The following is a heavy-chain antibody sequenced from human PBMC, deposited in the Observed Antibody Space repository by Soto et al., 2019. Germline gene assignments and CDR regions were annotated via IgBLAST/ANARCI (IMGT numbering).Heavy chain of an antibody. D-gene: IGHD6-6*01. CDR3: ARGGAARDYYGMDV. V-gene: IGHV1-3*01. Sequence: RASVKVSCKASGYTFTSYAMHWVRQAPGQRLEWMGWINAGNGNTKYSQKFQGRVTITRDTSASTAYMELSSLRSEDTAVYYCARGGAARDYYGMDVWGQGTTVTV. CDR1: GYTFTSYA. J-gene: IGHJ6*02. CDR2: INAGNGNT.